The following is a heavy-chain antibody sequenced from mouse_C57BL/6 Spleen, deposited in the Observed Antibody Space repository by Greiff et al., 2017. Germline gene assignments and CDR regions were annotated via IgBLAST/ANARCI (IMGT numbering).Heavy chain of an antibody. V-gene: IGHV1-52*01. J-gene: IGHJ2*01. Sequence: QVQLKQPGAELVRPGSSVKLSCKASGYTFTSYWMHWVKQRPIQGLEWIGNIDPSDSETHYNQKFKDKATLTVDKSSSTAYMQLSSLTSEDSAVYYCASYDYGGDFDYWGQGTTLTVSS. CDR1: GYTFTSYW. CDR2: IDPSDSET. CDR3: ASYDYGGDFDY. D-gene: IGHD2-4*01.